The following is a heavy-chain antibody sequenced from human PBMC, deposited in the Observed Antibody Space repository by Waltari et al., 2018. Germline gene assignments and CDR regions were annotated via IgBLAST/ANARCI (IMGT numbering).Heavy chain of an antibody. CDR2: NLAGNSGP. J-gene: IGHJ3*02. CDR3: ATQIVGATPADAFDI. V-gene: IGHV5-51*01. CDR1: GYSFTSYW. Sequence: EVQLVQSGAEVKKPGESLKISCKGSGYSFTSYWIGWVRQMPGKCLAGRGNNLAGNSGPRYDPSFQGEVTIAAHRAISPTYRQGSSLKASATAMYECATQIVGATPADAFDIWGQGPMVTVSS. D-gene: IGHD1-26*01.